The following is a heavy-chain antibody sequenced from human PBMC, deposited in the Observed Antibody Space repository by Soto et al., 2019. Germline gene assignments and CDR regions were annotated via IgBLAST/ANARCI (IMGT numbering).Heavy chain of an antibody. V-gene: IGHV1-69*01. J-gene: IGHJ6*02. D-gene: IGHD6-13*01. CDR3: ASTGIAAAGTRYYYYGMDV. CDR2: IIPIFGTA. CDR1: GGTFSSYA. Sequence: QVQLVQSGAEVKKPGSSVKVSCKASGGTFSSYAISWVRQAPGQGLEWMGGIIPIFGTANYAQKLQGSVTITADESTSPAYMELSSLRSEDTAVYYCASTGIAAAGTRYYYYGMDVWGQGTTVTVSS.